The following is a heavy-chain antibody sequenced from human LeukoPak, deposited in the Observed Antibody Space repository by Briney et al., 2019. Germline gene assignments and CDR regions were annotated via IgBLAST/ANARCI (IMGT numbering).Heavy chain of an antibody. CDR2: ISGSGGST. Sequence: PGGSLRLSCAASGFTFSSYGMSWVRQAPGKGLEWVSAISGSGGSTYYADSVKGRFTISRDNSKNTLYLQMNSLRAEDTAVYYCAKDRGTILLWFGNNWFDPWGQGTLVTVSS. CDR3: AKDRGTILLWFGNNWFDP. CDR1: GFTFSSYG. J-gene: IGHJ5*02. V-gene: IGHV3-23*01. D-gene: IGHD3-10*01.